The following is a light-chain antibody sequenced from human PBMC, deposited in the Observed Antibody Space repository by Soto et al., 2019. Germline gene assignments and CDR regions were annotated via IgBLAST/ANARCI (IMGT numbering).Light chain of an antibody. CDR3: SSYTSSSTLVV. Sequence: QSALTQPASVSGSPGQSITISCTGTSSDIGGYNYVSWYQQYPGKDPNLIIYEVTNRPSGISYRFSGSKSGNTASLTISGLQAEDEADYYCSSYTSSSTLVVFGGGTKVTVL. CDR1: SSDIGGYNY. CDR2: EVT. J-gene: IGLJ2*01. V-gene: IGLV2-14*01.